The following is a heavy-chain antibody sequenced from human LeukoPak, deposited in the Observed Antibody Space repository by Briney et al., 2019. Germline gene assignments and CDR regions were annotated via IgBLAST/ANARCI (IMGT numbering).Heavy chain of an antibody. Sequence: GGSLRLSCAASGFTFSSYAMHWVRQAPGKGLEWVAVISYDGSNKYYADSVKGRFTISRDNSKNTLYLQMNSLRAEDTAVYYCARGYYYDSSGYYYEYYYYYYYMDVWGKGTTVTVSS. CDR1: GFTFSSYA. D-gene: IGHD3-22*01. CDR3: ARGYYYDSSGYYYEYYYYYYYMDV. CDR2: ISYDGSNK. J-gene: IGHJ6*03. V-gene: IGHV3-30*04.